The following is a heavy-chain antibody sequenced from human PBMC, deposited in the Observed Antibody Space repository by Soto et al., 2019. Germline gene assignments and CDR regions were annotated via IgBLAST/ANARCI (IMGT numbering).Heavy chain of an antibody. Sequence: PSETLSLTCTVSGCSISSYYWSWIRQPPGKGLEWIGYIYYSGSTNYNHSLKSRVTISVDTSKNQFSLKLSSVTAADTAVYYCARDKYSSGWYYFEYWGQGTLVTVSS. CDR2: IYYSGST. CDR3: ARDKYSSGWYYFEY. D-gene: IGHD6-19*01. CDR1: GCSISSYY. V-gene: IGHV4-59*01. J-gene: IGHJ4*02.